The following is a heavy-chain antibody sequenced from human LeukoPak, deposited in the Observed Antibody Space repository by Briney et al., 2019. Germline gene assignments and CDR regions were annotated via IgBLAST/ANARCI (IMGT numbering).Heavy chain of an antibody. Sequence: GGSLRLSCAAYGFTFSSYAMSWVRQAPGKGLEWVSVIYSGGSTYYADSVKGRFTISRDNSKNTLYLQMNSLRAEDTAVYYCARGVVYDSSGYYEDYWGQGTLVTVSS. CDR2: IYSGGST. CDR3: ARGVVYDSSGYYEDY. J-gene: IGHJ4*02. V-gene: IGHV3-66*01. CDR1: GFTFSSYA. D-gene: IGHD3-22*01.